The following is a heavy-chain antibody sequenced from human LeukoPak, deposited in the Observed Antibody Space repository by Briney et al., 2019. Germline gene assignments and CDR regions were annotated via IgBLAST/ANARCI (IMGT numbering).Heavy chain of an antibody. CDR1: GGSISSGGYS. CDR2: IYYSGST. D-gene: IGHD1-7*01. V-gene: IGHV4-30-4*07. CDR3: ARVYTELELPEFGYAFDI. Sequence: PSETLSLTCAVSGGSISSGGYSWSWIRQPPGKGLEWIGYIYYSGSTYYNPSLKSRVTISVDTSKNQFSLKLSSVTAADTAVYYCARVYTELELPEFGYAFDIWGQGTMVTVSS. J-gene: IGHJ3*02.